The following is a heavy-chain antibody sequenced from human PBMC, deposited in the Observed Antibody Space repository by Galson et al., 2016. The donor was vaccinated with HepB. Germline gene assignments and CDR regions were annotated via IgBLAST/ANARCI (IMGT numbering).Heavy chain of an antibody. V-gene: IGHV2-5*02. CDR2: IYWDDEK. D-gene: IGHD7-27*01. CDR1: GFSLSTSGVA. Sequence: PALVKPTQTLTLTCTFSGFSLSTSGVAVGWIRQPPGKALEWLALIYWDDEKRYSPSLKSRLSITRDTSRNQVVLTMTNVDPVDTATYFCAHGHPNWGSAFDVWGQGTVVAVSS. CDR3: AHGHPNWGSAFDV. J-gene: IGHJ3*01.